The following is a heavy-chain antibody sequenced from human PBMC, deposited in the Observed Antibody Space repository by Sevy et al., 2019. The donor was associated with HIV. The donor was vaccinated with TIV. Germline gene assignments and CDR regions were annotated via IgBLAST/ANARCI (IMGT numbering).Heavy chain of an antibody. D-gene: IGHD3-22*01. V-gene: IGHV1-18*01. Sequence: ASVNVSCKASGYTFTSYGISWVRQAPGQGLEWMGWISAYNGNTNYAQKLQGRVTMTTDTSTSTAYMELRSLRSDDTAVYYCARDLSSYYYDSSGPDALFDYWGQGTLVTVSS. CDR3: ARDLSSYYYDSSGPDALFDY. J-gene: IGHJ4*02. CDR1: GYTFTSYG. CDR2: ISAYNGNT.